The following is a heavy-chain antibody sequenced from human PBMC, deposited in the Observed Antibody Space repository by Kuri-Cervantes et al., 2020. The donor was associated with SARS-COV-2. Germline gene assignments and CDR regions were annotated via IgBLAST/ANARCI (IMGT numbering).Heavy chain of an antibody. D-gene: IGHD2-15*01. CDR2: FDPEDGET. Sequence: ASVKVSCKVSGYTLTELSMHWVRQAPGKGLEWMGGFDPEDGETIYAQKFQGRVTMTEDTSTDTAYMELSSLRSEDTAVYYCARARVAAHPNYYYYGMDVWGQGTTVTVSS. CDR3: ARARVAAHPNYYYYGMDV. V-gene: IGHV1-24*01. CDR1: GYTLTELS. J-gene: IGHJ6*02.